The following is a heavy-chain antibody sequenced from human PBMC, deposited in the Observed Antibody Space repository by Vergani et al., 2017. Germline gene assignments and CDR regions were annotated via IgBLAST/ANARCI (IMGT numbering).Heavy chain of an antibody. CDR1: DSSIMTNPY. V-gene: IGHV4-38-2*01. J-gene: IGHJ6*02. CDR2: IHHSGDT. CDR3: ARHRGSGGFFPSYYFYGRDV. Sequence: QVQLQESGPGLVKPSETLTLTCDVSDSSIMTNPYWGWFRQSPGKGLEWIGCIHHSGDTHYNSSLKSRVSISLVSSSKFSLSLTSVTAADTAIYYCARHRGSGGFFPSYYFYGRDVWGHGTTVTVSS. D-gene: IGHD3-10*01.